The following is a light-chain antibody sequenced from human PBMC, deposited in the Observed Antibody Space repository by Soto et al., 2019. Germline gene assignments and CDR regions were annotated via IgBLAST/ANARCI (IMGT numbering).Light chain of an antibody. CDR3: SSYTSSSTVV. CDR2: EVS. Sequence: QSALTQPPSASGSLGQSVTISCTGTRSDIGGYNYVSWYQQHPGKAPKLMIYEVSNRPSGVSNRFSGSKSGNTASLTISGLQAEDEADYYCSSYTSSSTVVFGGGTKVTVL. J-gene: IGLJ2*01. V-gene: IGLV2-14*01. CDR1: RSDIGGYNY.